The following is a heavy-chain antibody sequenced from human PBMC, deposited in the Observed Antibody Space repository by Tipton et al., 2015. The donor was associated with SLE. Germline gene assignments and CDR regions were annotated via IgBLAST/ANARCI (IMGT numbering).Heavy chain of an antibody. J-gene: IGHJ4*02. CDR1: GDSIISGAYY. Sequence: TLSLTCTVSGDSIISGAYYWSWVRQHPGRGLEWLAYIFYSGSTYYNPSLKSRVTISVETSKNQFSLRLTSLTAADTAVYYCARDLPGVTTGQFDYWGQGTLVTVSS. D-gene: IGHD4-11*01. CDR2: IFYSGST. V-gene: IGHV4-31*03. CDR3: ARDLPGVTTGQFDY.